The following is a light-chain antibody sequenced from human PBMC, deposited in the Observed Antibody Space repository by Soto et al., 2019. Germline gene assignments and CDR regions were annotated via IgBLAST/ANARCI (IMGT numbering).Light chain of an antibody. CDR3: QTWGSGIVV. V-gene: IGLV4-69*01. J-gene: IGLJ2*01. CDR2: LNSDGSH. CDR1: SGHSNYA. Sequence: QTVVTQSPSASASLGASVKLTCTLSSGHSNYAIAWHQQQSEKGPRYLMKLNSDGSHSKGDGIPDRVSGSSSGAERYLTISSLQSEDEADYYCQTWGSGIVVFGGGTKVTVL.